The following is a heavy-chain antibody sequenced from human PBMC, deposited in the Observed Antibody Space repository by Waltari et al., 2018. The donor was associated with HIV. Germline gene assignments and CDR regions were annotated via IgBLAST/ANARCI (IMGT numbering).Heavy chain of an antibody. D-gene: IGHD4-17*01. CDR3: AGAAEGDYGERRGKLGP. V-gene: IGHV1-2*02. Sequence: QLQLVQAGAEVKKRGASVKVSCKASVYTVSGYYMHWVRQAPGQGCEWGVWSSPNRGGTSYARSFGGSVPMARDPSISTAELELGRLRPDDTGVYYCAGAAEGDYGERRGKLGPLGQGTLVTV. CDR1: VYTVSGYY. J-gene: IGHJ5*02. CDR2: SSPNRGGT.